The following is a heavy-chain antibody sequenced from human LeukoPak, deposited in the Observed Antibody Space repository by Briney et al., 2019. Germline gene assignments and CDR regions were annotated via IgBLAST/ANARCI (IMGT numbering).Heavy chain of an antibody. Sequence: GGSLRLSCAASGFIFSSYAMTRVRQAPGKGLEWVSTISGSGGSTYQADSVRGRFTISRDNSKNTLYLQMNSLRAEDTAVYYCAKGDRGCCSGGSCYVDYWGQGTLVTVSS. V-gene: IGHV3-23*01. CDR3: AKGDRGCCSGGSCYVDY. J-gene: IGHJ4*02. D-gene: IGHD2-15*01. CDR1: GFIFSSYA. CDR2: ISGSGGST.